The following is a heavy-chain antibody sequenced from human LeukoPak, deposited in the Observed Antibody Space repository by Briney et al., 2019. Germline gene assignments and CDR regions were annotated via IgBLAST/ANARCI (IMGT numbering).Heavy chain of an antibody. J-gene: IGHJ5*02. V-gene: IGHV4-39*01. CDR3: AKLSAFGGNSPFDP. CDR1: GGSISSSGYC. D-gene: IGHD4-23*01. CDR2: VSSSGSI. Sequence: KPSETLSLTCTVPGGSISSSGYCWAWIRQPPGKRLEWIGSVSSSGSIYYNPSLKSRGTLSVDTSRDQFSVKLRSVTAADTAVYSCAKLSAFGGNSPFDPWGQGALVIASS.